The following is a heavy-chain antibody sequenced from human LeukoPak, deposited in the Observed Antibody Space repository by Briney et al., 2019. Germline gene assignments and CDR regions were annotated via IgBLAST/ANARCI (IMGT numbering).Heavy chain of an antibody. V-gene: IGHV4-59*08. D-gene: IGHD6-6*01. CDR3: ARHQYSSSSILLGY. J-gene: IGHJ4*02. CDR1: GGSISSYY. CDR2: IYYSGST. Sequence: SETLSLTCTASGGSISSYYWSWIRQPPGKGLEWIGYIYYSGSTNYNPSLKSRVTISVDTSKNQFSLKLSSVTAADTAVYYCARHQYSSSSILLGYWGQGTLVTVSS.